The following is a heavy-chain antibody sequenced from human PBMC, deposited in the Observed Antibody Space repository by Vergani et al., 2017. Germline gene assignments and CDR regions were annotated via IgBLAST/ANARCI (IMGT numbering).Heavy chain of an antibody. CDR2: ISAYNGNT. Sequence: QVQLVQSGAEVKKPGASVKVSCKASGYTFTSYGISWVRQAPGQGLEWMGWISAYNGNTNSAQKLQGRVTMTTDTSTSTAYMELRGLRSDDTAVYYCAREPPSPPAAAGRDRISDIWGQGTMVTVSS. CDR3: AREPPSPPAAAGRDRISDI. J-gene: IGHJ3*02. CDR1: GYTFTSYG. D-gene: IGHD6-13*01. V-gene: IGHV1-18*04.